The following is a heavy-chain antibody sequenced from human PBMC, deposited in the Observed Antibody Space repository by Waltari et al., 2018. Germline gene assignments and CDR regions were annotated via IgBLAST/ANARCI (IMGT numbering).Heavy chain of an antibody. Sequence: QVQLQESGPGLVKPSETLSLTCAVSGYSISSGYYWGWIRQPPGKGLEWIGRIYHSGSTYYNPSLKSRVTISVDTSKNQFSLKLSSVTAADTAVYYCARRDYDSSGYYYVGPRTAAFDIWGQGTMVTVSS. CDR3: ARRDYDSSGYYYVGPRTAAFDI. CDR1: GYSISSGYY. J-gene: IGHJ3*02. CDR2: IYHSGST. V-gene: IGHV4-38-2*01. D-gene: IGHD3-22*01.